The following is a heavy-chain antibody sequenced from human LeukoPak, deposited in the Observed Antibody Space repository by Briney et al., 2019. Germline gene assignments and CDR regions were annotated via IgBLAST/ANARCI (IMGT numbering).Heavy chain of an antibody. CDR3: ARGVGAYYDFWSGYLPYYYYYYMDV. D-gene: IGHD3-3*01. V-gene: IGHV1-8*01. Sequence: ASVKVSCKASGYAFTSYDINWVRQATGQGLEWMGWMNPNSGNTGYAQKFQGRVTMTRNTSISTAYMELSSLRSEDTAVYYCARGVGAYYDFWSGYLPYYYYYYMDVWGKVTTVTVSS. CDR1: GYAFTSYD. CDR2: MNPNSGNT. J-gene: IGHJ6*03.